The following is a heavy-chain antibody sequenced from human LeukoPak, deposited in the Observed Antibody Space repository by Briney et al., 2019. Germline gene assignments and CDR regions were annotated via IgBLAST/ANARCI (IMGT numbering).Heavy chain of an antibody. V-gene: IGHV1-18*01. CDR2: ISPYNGKT. CDR3: ARDGDYDSSGRWGSDGFDI. CDR1: GYSFTSYG. D-gene: IGHD3-22*01. Sequence: EAAVKVSCKASGYSFTSYGISWVRQAPGQGLEWMGWISPYNGKTNYPQKFQGKVTMTTDTSTSTAYLELRILRSDDTAVYFCARDGDYDSSGRWGSDGFDIWGQGTMVTVSS. J-gene: IGHJ3*02.